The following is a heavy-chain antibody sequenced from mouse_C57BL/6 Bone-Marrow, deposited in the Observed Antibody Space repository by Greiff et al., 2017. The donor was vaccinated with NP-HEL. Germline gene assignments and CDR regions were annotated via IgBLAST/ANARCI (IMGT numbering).Heavy chain of an antibody. CDR3: TRERWLLRDYAMDY. J-gene: IGHJ4*01. CDR2: ISSGGDYI. D-gene: IGHD2-3*01. CDR1: GFTFSSYA. Sequence: EVMLVESGEGLVKPGGSLKLSCAASGFTFSSYAMSWVRQTPEKRLEWVAYISSGGDYIYYADTVKGRFTISRDNARNTLYLQMSSLKSEDTAMYYCTRERWLLRDYAMDYWGQGTSVTVSS. V-gene: IGHV5-9-1*02.